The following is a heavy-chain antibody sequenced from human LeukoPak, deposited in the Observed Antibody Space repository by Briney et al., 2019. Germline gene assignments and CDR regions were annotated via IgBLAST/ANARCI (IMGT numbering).Heavy chain of an antibody. CDR2: ISSSSSYI. V-gene: IGHV3-21*01. D-gene: IGHD2-15*01. CDR1: GFTFSSYS. Sequence: GGSLRLSCAASGFTFSSYSMNWVRQAPGKGLEWVSSISSSSSYIYYADSVKGRFTISRDNAKNSLYLQMNSLRAEDTAVYYCARDRGCGSHCYGYWGQGTLVTVSS. J-gene: IGHJ4*02. CDR3: ARDRGCGSHCYGY.